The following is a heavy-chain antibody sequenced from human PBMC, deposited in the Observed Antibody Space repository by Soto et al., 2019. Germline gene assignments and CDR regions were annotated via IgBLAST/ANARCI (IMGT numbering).Heavy chain of an antibody. CDR1: GGSISSYY. D-gene: IGHD4-4*01. V-gene: IGHV4-59*01. J-gene: IGHJ6*03. Sequence: DTLSLTCTVSGGSISSYYWSWIRQPPGKGLEWIGYIYYSGSTNYNPSLKSRVTISVDTSKNQFSLKLSSVTAADTAVYYCTRLSNYSNYEYYYYYMEVWGKRTTVTVSS. CDR2: IYYSGST. CDR3: TRLSNYSNYEYYYYYMEV.